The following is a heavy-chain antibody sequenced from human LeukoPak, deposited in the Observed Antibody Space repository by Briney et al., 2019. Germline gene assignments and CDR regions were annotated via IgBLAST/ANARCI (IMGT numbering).Heavy chain of an antibody. D-gene: IGHD3-9*01. V-gene: IGHV5-51*01. CDR2: IYPGDSDT. CDR3: ARGAYDILTGYGMDV. CDR1: GYSSTSYW. J-gene: IGHJ6*04. Sequence: SGGSLQVSCKGSGYSSTSYWIGWARHMPGKGLEWMGMIYPGDSDTRYSPSFQGQVTISADKSISTAYLQWSSLKASDTAMYYCARGAYDILTGYGMDVWGKGTTVTVSS.